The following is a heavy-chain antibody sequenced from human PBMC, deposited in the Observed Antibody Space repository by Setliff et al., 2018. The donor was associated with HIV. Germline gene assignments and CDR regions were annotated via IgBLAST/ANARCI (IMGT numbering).Heavy chain of an antibody. D-gene: IGHD3-10*01. CDR3: AIEEYYGSGSYLDYWGQGALVTVSSGMDV. Sequence: PGGSLRLSCAASGFTFTNTWMSWVRQAPGKGLEWIGHIKSKTDGATTDYAAPVKGRFTILRDDSNNTLYLQMNSLKTEDTAMYYCAIEEYYGSGSYLDYWGQGALVTVSSGMDVWSQGTTVTVSS. J-gene: IGHJ6*02. V-gene: IGHV3-15*01. CDR1: GFTFTNTW. CDR2: IKSKTDGATT.